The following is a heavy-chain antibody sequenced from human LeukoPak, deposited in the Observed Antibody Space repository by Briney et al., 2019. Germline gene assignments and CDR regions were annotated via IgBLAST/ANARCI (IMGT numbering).Heavy chain of an antibody. J-gene: IGHJ4*02. CDR2: INPNSGGT. Sequence: ASVKVSCKASGYTFTGYYMHWVRQAPGQGLEWMGWINPNSGGTNYAQKFQGWVTMTRDTSISTAYMELSRLRSDDTAVYYCARAHSSSWFITFDYWGQGTLVTVSS. CDR1: GYTFTGYY. D-gene: IGHD6-13*01. V-gene: IGHV1-2*04. CDR3: ARAHSSSWFITFDY.